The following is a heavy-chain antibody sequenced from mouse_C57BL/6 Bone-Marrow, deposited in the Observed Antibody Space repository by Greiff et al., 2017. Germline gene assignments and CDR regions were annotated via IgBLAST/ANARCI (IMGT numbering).Heavy chain of an antibody. Sequence: VQLQQSGAELARPGASVKLSCKASGYTFTSYGISWVKQRTGQGLEWIGETYPRSGNTYYNEKFKGKATLTADKSSSTAYMELRSLTSEDSAVYFCARPYGSSYWYFDVWGTGTTVTVSS. CDR2: TYPRSGNT. D-gene: IGHD1-1*01. J-gene: IGHJ1*03. CDR1: GYTFTSYG. CDR3: ARPYGSSYWYFDV. V-gene: IGHV1-81*01.